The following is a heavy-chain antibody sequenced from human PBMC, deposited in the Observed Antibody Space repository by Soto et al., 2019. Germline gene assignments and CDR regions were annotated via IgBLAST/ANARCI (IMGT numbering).Heavy chain of an antibody. CDR1: GESITRSSYH. CDR3: ARSTIAPRLFMYPFDS. D-gene: IGHD6-6*01. CDR2: IYYDGNT. V-gene: IGHV4-39*01. Sequence: SETLCPPCTVAGESITRSSYHWGWIRQTPGKGLECIGNIYYDGNTYYNPSLKSRVTISLDTSKNQFSLRLNSVTAADTAVYYCARSTIAPRLFMYPFDSWGQGTLVTVSS. J-gene: IGHJ4*02.